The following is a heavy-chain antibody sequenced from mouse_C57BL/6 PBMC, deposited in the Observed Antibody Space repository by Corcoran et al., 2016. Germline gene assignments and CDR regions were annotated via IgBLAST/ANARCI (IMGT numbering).Heavy chain of an antibody. V-gene: IGHV8-12*01. Sequence: QVTLKESGPGILQSSQTLSLTCSFSGFSLSTSGMGVSWIRQPSGKGLEWLAHIYWDDDKRYNPSLKSRLTIYKDTSRNPVFLKITSVDTADTATYYFARDSNLGYFDVWGTGTTVTVSS. CDR3: ARDSNLGYFDV. CDR2: IYWDDDK. CDR1: GFSLSTSGMG. D-gene: IGHD2-5*01. J-gene: IGHJ1*03.